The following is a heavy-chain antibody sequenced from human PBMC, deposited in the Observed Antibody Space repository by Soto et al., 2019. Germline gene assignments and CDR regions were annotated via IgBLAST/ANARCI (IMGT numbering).Heavy chain of an antibody. CDR2: IYPGDSDT. J-gene: IGHJ3*02. Sequence: PGESLKISCKGSGYSFTTYWIGWVRQMPGKGLEWMGIIYPGDSDTRYSPSFQGQVTISADKSISTAYLQWSSLKASDTAMYYCARGSVIRDDAFDIWGQGTMVTVSS. D-gene: IGHD3-10*01. V-gene: IGHV5-51*01. CDR1: GYSFTTYW. CDR3: ARGSVIRDDAFDI.